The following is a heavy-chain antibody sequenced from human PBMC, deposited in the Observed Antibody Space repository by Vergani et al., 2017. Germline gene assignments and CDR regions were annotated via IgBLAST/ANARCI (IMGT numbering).Heavy chain of an antibody. CDR1: GGSISSSNW. J-gene: IGHJ4*02. CDR3: ARSYYDSSGYYYVALDY. D-gene: IGHD3-22*01. Sequence: QVQLQESGPGLVKPSGTLSLTCAVSGGSISSSNWWSWVRKPPGKGLEWIGEIYHSGSTNYNPSLKSRVTISVDTSKNQFSLKLSSVTAADTAVYYCARSYYDSSGYYYVALDYWGQGTLVTVSS. V-gene: IGHV4-4*02. CDR2: IYHSGST.